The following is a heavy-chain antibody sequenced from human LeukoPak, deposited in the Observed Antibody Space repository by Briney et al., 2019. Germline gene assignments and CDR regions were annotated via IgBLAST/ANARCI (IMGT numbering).Heavy chain of an antibody. CDR3: ARGSFDGGNWALDY. CDR1: GGTFISYA. V-gene: IGHV1-46*01. J-gene: IGHJ4*02. CDR2: INPGGGAT. D-gene: IGHD4-23*01. Sequence: ASVKVSCKASGGTFISYAISWVRQAPGQGLEWMGIINPGGGATSYAQKFQGRVTMTRDTSTSTVYMELSSLRSEDTAVYYCARGSFDGGNWALDYWGQGTLVTVSS.